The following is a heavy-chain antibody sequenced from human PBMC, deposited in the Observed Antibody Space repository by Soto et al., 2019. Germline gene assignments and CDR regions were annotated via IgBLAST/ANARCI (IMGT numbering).Heavy chain of an antibody. V-gene: IGHV3-7*01. Sequence: EVKLVGSGGGLVQPGGSLRLSCAASGFTFRNYCLGWVRQAPGKGLEWVANINEDGSEEYYVDSVRGRFIISRDNARNSLFLQMNSLRAEDTAIHYCARIEIGSYDYWGQGTLVTVSS. D-gene: IGHD1-26*01. J-gene: IGHJ4*02. CDR2: INEDGSEE. CDR1: GFTFRNYC. CDR3: ARIEIGSYDY.